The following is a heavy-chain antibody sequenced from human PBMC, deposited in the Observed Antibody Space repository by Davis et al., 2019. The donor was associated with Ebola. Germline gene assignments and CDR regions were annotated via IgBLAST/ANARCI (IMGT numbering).Heavy chain of an antibody. CDR3: AKDRGWTTENNFDY. V-gene: IGHV3-66*02. Sequence: GGSLRLSCAASGFTVSSNHMSWVRQPPGKGLEWVSLIYSGGSTYYADSVKGRFTISRDNSKNTLYLQMNSLRAEDTAVYYCAKDRGWTTENNFDYWGQGTLVTVSS. J-gene: IGHJ4*02. CDR2: IYSGGST. CDR1: GFTVSSNH. D-gene: IGHD3/OR15-3a*01.